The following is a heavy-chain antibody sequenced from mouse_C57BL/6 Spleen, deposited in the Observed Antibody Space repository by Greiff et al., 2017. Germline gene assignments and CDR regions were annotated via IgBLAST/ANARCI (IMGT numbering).Heavy chain of an antibody. CDR2: IYPGNSDT. CDR1: GYTFTSYW. CDR3: MRDYYSKGGPWFAY. J-gene: IGHJ3*01. Sequence: EVHLVESGTVLARPGASVKMSCKTSGYTFTSYWMHWVKQRPGQGLEWIGAIYPGNSDTSYNQKFKGKAKLTAVTSASTAYMELSSLTNEDSAVYYCMRDYYSKGGPWFAYWGQGTLVTVSA. D-gene: IGHD2-5*01. V-gene: IGHV1-5*01.